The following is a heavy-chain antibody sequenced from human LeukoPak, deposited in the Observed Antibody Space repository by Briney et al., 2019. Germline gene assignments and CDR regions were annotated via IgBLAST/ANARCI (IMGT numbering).Heavy chain of an antibody. CDR2: ISSSSSYI. V-gene: IGHV3-21*01. J-gene: IGHJ6*02. CDR1: GFTFSSYS. Sequence: PGGSLRLSCAASGFTFSSYSMNWVRQAPGKGLEWVSSISSSSSYIYYADSVKGRFTISRDNAKNSLYLQMNSLRAEDTAVYYCARYTYYYGSESYFDYGMDVWGQGTTVTVSS. CDR3: ARYTYYYGSESYFDYGMDV. D-gene: IGHD3-10*01.